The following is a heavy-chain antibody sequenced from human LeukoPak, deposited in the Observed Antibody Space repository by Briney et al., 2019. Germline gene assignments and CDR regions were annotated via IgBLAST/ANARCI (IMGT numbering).Heavy chain of an antibody. D-gene: IGHD3-22*01. CDR1: GFTFSSYM. CDR3: ARVTGYYDSSGYIDY. V-gene: IGHV3-21*01. CDR2: ISSSSSYI. Sequence: GGSLRLSCAASGFTFSSYMMTWVRQAPGKGLEWVSSISSSSSYIYYADSVKGRFTISRDNAKNSLYLQMNSLRAEDTAVYYCARVTGYYDSSGYIDYWGQGTLVTVSS. J-gene: IGHJ4*02.